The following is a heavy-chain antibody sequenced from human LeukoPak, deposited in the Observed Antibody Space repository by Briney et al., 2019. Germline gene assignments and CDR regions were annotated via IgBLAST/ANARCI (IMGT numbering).Heavy chain of an antibody. Sequence: GGSLRLSCTASGFTFGDYAMSWFRQAPGKGLEWVGFVRSTSYGGATDYAASVKGRFTFSRDDPKSIAYLLMNSLKTEDTAVYYCTRLRQDCSRNSCYYYFYYYYMDVWGKGTTVTVSS. J-gene: IGHJ6*03. CDR3: TRLRQDCSRNSCYYYFYYYYMDV. D-gene: IGHD2-2*01. V-gene: IGHV3-49*03. CDR1: GFTFGDYA. CDR2: VRSTSYGGAT.